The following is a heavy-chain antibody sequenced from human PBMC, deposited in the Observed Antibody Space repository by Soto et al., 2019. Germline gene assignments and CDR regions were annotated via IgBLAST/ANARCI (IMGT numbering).Heavy chain of an antibody. CDR2: IYWDDDK. V-gene: IGHV2-5*02. CDR1: GFSLTSGVG. J-gene: IGHJ4*02. Sequence: QITLKESGPTLVRPPQTLTLTCTFSGFSLTSGVGVGWIRQPPGKALEWLALIYWDDDKRYSTSLKHRRTITKDTSKYQVVLTMTNVGPVDTATYFCAHIDPEIVTVGGHGGFDYWGQGPLVTVSS. CDR3: AHIDPEIVTVGGHGGFDY. D-gene: IGHD5-12*01.